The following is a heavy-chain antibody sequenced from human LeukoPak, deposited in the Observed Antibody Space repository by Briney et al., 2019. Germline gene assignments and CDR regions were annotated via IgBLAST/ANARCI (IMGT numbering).Heavy chain of an antibody. V-gene: IGHV3-66*01. J-gene: IGHJ5*02. CDR3: ARVLAAAASFDP. CDR1: GFTVSSIY. CDR2: IYSGGST. Sequence: PGGSLRLSCAASGFTVSSIYMSWVRQAPGKGLEWVSVIYSGGSTYYADSVKGRFTISRDNSKNTLYLQMNSLRAEDTAVYYCARVLAAAASFDPWGQGTLVTVSS. D-gene: IGHD6-13*01.